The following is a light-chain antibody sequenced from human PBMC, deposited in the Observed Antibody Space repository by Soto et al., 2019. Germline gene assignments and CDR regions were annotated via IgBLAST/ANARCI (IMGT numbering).Light chain of an antibody. CDR3: QQYENVPFS. CDR1: QDIGNH. Sequence: DIQMTQSPSSLSASVGDRITITCQASQDIGNHLNWYQKKPGKAPNFLIYGASNLETGVPSRFSGSGSGTDFTFTITSLQPEDVATYYCQQYENVPFSFGPGNKVDIK. V-gene: IGKV1-33*01. J-gene: IGKJ3*01. CDR2: GAS.